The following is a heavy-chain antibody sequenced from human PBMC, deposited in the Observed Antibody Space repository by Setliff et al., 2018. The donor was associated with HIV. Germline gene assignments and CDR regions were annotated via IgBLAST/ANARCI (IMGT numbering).Heavy chain of an antibody. CDR3: ARHYDSSGYGDYFDD. J-gene: IGHJ4*02. CDR2: MSLTRDT. V-gene: IGHV4-59*08. D-gene: IGHD3-22*01. CDR1: GASISGSY. Sequence: SETLSLTCTVSGASISGSYWIWIRQPPGKGLEWIGYMSLTRDTKYNPSLNSRATTSIDTSKNQFSLELRSVTAADTAVYYCARHYDSSGYGDYFDDWGRGILVTVSS.